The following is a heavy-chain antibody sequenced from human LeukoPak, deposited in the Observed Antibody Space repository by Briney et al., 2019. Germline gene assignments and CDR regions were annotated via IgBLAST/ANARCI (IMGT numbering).Heavy chain of an antibody. CDR2: IYPADSVT. D-gene: IGHD5-24*01. CDR1: RYSFTNYW. J-gene: IGHJ5*02. CDR3: ARQGDGYINNYFDP. V-gene: IGHV5-51*01. Sequence: GESLKISCKGSRYSFTNYWIGWVRQMPGKGLEWMGIIYPADSVTRYTPSFQGQVTISVDKSITTAYLRWSSLKASDTAMYYCARQGDGYINNYFDPWGQGTLVTVSS.